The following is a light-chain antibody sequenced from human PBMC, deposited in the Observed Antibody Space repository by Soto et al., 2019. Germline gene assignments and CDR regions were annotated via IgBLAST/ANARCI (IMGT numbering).Light chain of an antibody. CDR1: SSNIGAGYD. V-gene: IGLV1-40*01. CDR2: GNS. CDR3: QSSDSSFLVV. J-gene: IGLJ2*01. Sequence: QSVLTQPPSVSGAPGQRVTISCTGSSSNIGAGYDVHWYQQLPGTAPKLLIYGNSNRPSGVPDRFSGSKSGTSASLAITGLQAEDEADYYCQSSDSSFLVVFGGGTKLTVL.